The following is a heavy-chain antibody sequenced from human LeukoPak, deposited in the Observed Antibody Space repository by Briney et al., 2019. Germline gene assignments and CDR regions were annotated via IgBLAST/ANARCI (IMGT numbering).Heavy chain of an antibody. CDR1: GYTFSNYW. V-gene: IGHV5-51*01. Sequence: AGESLQISCQGSGYTFSNYWIGWVRQMPGKGLEYMGIIYPGDSDTRYSPSFEGQVTISADKFTATTYLQWTSLTASDTAMYFCARRSFYDSSGHFDHWGQGALVTVSS. CDR2: IYPGDSDT. CDR3: ARRSFYDSSGHFDH. J-gene: IGHJ4*02. D-gene: IGHD3-22*01.